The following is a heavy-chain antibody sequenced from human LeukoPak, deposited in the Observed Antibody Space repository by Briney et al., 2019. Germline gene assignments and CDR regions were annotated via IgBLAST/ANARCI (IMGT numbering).Heavy chain of an antibody. D-gene: IGHD3-3*01. CDR2: IIPIFGTA. CDR3: ARGRITIFGVVIIPYYYMDV. CDR1: GGTFSSYA. V-gene: IGHV1-69*13. J-gene: IGHJ6*03. Sequence: SVKVSCKASGGTFSSYAISRVRQAPGQGLEWMGGIIPIFGTANYAQKFQGRVTITADESTSTAYMELSSLRSEDTAVYYCARGRITIFGVVIIPYYYMDVWGKGTTVTVSS.